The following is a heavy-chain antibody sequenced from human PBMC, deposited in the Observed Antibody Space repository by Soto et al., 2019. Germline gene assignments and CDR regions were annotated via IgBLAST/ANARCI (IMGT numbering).Heavy chain of an antibody. D-gene: IGHD3-22*01. V-gene: IGHV4-59*06. Sequence: SETLCLTCTVAGGSISGYYWGWIRQRPGKGLEWIGYIYYSGSTYYNPSLKSRVTISVDTSKNQFSLKLSSVTAADTAVYYCARVEVDSSGYYPFGVDYWGQGTLVTVSS. CDR3: ARVEVDSSGYYPFGVDY. CDR2: IYYSGST. J-gene: IGHJ4*02. CDR1: GGSISGYY.